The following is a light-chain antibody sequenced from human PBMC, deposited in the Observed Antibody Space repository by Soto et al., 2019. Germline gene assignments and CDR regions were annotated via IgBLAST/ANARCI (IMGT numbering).Light chain of an antibody. V-gene: IGKV1D-16*01. CDR1: QAIGNW. CDR2: AAS. J-gene: IGKJ5*01. Sequence: DIEMTQSPSSVPASIGDRVSISCRASQAIGNWLAWYQQKPGKAPKLLIYAASRLQSGVPSRFSGSGSETEFTLTISSLQPDDFATYYCQQYNSYLYTFGQGTRLEIK. CDR3: QQYNSYLYT.